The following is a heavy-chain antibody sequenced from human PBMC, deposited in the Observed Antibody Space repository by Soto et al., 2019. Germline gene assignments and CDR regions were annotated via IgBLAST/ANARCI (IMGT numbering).Heavy chain of an antibody. Sequence: QVQLVQSGADVKKPGASVKVSCQASGYTFTAYYIHWVRQAPGQGLEWMGWINPNSGGTHYAQKFLGRVTMTGDTSLSTAYMELTSLRSDDTAVYYCARTNIRGNYFYSLDVWGQGTTVTVSS. J-gene: IGHJ6*02. CDR2: INPNSGGT. D-gene: IGHD3-16*01. CDR1: GYTFTAYY. V-gene: IGHV1-2*02. CDR3: ARTNIRGNYFYSLDV.